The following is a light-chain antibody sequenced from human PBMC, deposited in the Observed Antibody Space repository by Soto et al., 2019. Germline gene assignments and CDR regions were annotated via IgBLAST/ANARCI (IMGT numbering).Light chain of an antibody. Sequence: DIQMTQSPSSVSASVGDRVTITCRASQDISDWLAWYQQKPGKAPRLLIFAASNLHTEVPSRFSGSGYGTDFSLTINGLQHEDFATYYCQQAKNFPLTFGGGTTVDIK. V-gene: IGKV1-12*01. CDR3: QQAKNFPLT. CDR1: QDISDW. J-gene: IGKJ4*01. CDR2: AAS.